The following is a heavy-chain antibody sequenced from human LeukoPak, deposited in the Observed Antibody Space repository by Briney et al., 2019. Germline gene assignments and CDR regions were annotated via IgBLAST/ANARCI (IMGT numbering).Heavy chain of an antibody. V-gene: IGHV3-23*01. D-gene: IGHD6-19*01. CDR2: ISGSGGST. CDR3: AKSGTTRAVAGIFVGY. J-gene: IGHJ4*02. Sequence: GGSLRLSCAASGFTFSSYAMSWVRQAPGKGLEWVSAISGSGGSTYYADSVKGRSTISRDNSKNTLYLQMNSLRAEDTAVYYCAKSGTTRAVAGIFVGYWGQGTLVTVSS. CDR1: GFTFSSYA.